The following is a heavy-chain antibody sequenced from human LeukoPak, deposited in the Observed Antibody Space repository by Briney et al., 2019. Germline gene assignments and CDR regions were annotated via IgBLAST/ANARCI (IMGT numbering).Heavy chain of an antibody. D-gene: IGHD2-15*01. V-gene: IGHV3-23*01. CDR1: GFTFSSYA. Sequence: GGSLRLSCAASGFTFSSYAMSWVRQAPGKGLEWVSAISGSGGSTYYADSVKGRFTISRDNSKNTLYLQMNSLRAEDTAVYYCAKDGVIRCSGGSCYSHFDYWGQGTLVTVSS. CDR3: AKDGVIRCSGGSCYSHFDY. J-gene: IGHJ4*02. CDR2: ISGSGGST.